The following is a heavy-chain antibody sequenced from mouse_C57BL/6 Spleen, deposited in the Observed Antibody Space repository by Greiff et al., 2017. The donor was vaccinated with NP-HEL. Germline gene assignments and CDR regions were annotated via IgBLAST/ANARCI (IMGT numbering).Heavy chain of an antibody. Sequence: EVKLVESGPGLVKPSQSLSLTCSVTGYSITSGYYWNWIRQFPGNKLEWMGYISYDGSNNYNPSLKNRISITRDTSKNQFFLKLNSVTTEDTATYYCARALLWDYYAMDYWGQGTSVTVSS. J-gene: IGHJ4*01. V-gene: IGHV3-6*01. CDR2: ISYDGSN. CDR3: ARALLWDYYAMDY. CDR1: GYSITSGYY. D-gene: IGHD2-10*01.